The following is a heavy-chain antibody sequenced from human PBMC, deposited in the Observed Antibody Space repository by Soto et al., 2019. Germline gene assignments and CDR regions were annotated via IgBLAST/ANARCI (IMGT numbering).Heavy chain of an antibody. V-gene: IGHV5-51*01. CDR3: ARHLSLTTHTQHYYYYYGMDV. D-gene: IGHD4-17*01. J-gene: IGHJ6*02. CDR1: GYSFTSHW. CDR2: IYPGDSDT. Sequence: ESLKSSGQGSGYSFTSHWIGWVRQMPGKGLEWMGIIYPGDSDTRYSPSFQGQVTISADKSISTAYLQWSSLKASDTAMYYCARHLSLTTHTQHYYYYYGMDVCGQGTTVTVSS.